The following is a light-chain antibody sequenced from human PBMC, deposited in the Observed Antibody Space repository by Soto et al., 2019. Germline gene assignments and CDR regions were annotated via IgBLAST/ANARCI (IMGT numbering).Light chain of an antibody. CDR1: SSDVGAYKY. CDR2: EVS. V-gene: IGLV2-8*01. J-gene: IGLJ2*01. Sequence: QSALTQPPSASGSPGQSVTLSCTGNSSDVGAYKYVSWYQQYPGKAPNLMIYEVSKRPSGVPDRFSGAKSGNTASLTVSGRQAEDAAEYYCTSYVGSTIVVFCGGTTLTVL. CDR3: TSYVGSTIVV.